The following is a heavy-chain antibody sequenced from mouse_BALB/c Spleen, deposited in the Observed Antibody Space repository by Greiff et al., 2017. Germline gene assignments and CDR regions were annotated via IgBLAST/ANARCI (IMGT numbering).Heavy chain of an antibody. J-gene: IGHJ3*01. CDR1: GFSLTSYG. V-gene: IGHV2-9*02. Sequence: VNLVESGPGLVAPSQSLSITCTVSGFSLTSYGVHWVRQPPGKGLEWLGVIWAGGSTNYNSALMSRLSISKDNSKSQVFLKMNSLQTDDTAMYYCAREDGYYGAYWGQGTLVTVSA. D-gene: IGHD2-3*01. CDR3: AREDGYYGAY. CDR2: IWAGGST.